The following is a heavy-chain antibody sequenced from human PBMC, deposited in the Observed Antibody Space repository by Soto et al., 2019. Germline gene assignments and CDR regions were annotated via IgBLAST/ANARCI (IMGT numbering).Heavy chain of an antibody. CDR2: ISGSGGST. V-gene: IGHV3-23*01. D-gene: IGHD1-20*01. CDR1: GFTFSSYA. J-gene: IGHJ4*02. CDR3: AKEIRGVDPAFTYNFDY. Sequence: GGSLRLSCAASGFTFSSYAMSWVRQAPGKGLEWVSAISGSGGSTYYADSVKGRFTISRDNSKNTLYLQMNSLRAEDTAVYYCAKEIRGVDPAFTYNFDYWGQGTLVTVSS.